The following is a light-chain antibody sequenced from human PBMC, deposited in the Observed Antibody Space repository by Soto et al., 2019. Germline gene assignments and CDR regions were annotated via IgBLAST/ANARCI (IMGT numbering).Light chain of an antibody. J-gene: IGKJ1*01. CDR2: GAS. V-gene: IGKV3-15*01. CDR3: LREYPLRPWT. CDR1: QSVSSN. Sequence: VAQGKSVDLACRPSQSVSSNLAWYQQKPGQAPRLLIYGASTRATGIPARFSRRGSGIGCTLTLGGLLSGEVAVYSCLREYPLRPWTFAEGTKVDIK.